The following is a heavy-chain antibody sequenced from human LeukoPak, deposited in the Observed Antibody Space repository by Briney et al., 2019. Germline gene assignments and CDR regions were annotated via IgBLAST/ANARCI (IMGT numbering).Heavy chain of an antibody. Sequence: SEPLSLTCAVYGGSFSGYYWSWIRKPPGKGLEWIGEINHSGSTNYNPSLKSRVTISVDTSKNQFSLKLSSVTAADTAVYYCAREMYGRGVSDTNWFDPWGQGTLVTVSS. CDR1: GGSFSGYY. J-gene: IGHJ5*02. V-gene: IGHV4-34*01. CDR3: AREMYGRGVSDTNWFDP. D-gene: IGHD3-10*01. CDR2: INHSGST.